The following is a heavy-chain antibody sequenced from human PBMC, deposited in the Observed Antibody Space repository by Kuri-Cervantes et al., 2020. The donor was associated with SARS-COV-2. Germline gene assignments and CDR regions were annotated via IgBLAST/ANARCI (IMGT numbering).Heavy chain of an antibody. J-gene: IGHJ5*02. V-gene: IGHV3-30-3*01. CDR2: ISYDGSNK. D-gene: IGHD2-2*01. CDR3: AREIIVVVPAAPTENWFDP. CDR1: GFSFRNYA. Sequence: GESLKISCAASGFSFRNYAMSWVRQAPGKGLEWVAVISYDGSNKYYADSVKGRFTISRDNSKNTLYLQMNSLRAEDTAVYYCAREIIVVVPAAPTENWFDPWGQGTLVTVSS.